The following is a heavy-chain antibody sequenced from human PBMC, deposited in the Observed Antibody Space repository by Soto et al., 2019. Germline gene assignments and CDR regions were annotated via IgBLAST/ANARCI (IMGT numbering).Heavy chain of an antibody. D-gene: IGHD3-3*01. CDR3: ARLRYYDFWSGYYLARDYYYYYMDV. J-gene: IGHJ6*03. Sequence: PGGSLRLSCAASGFTFSSYWMSWVRQAPGKGLEWVANIKQDGSEKYYVDSVKGRFTISRDNAKNSLYLQMNSLGAEDTAVYYCARLRYYDFWSGYYLARDYYYYYMDVWGKGTTVTVSS. V-gene: IGHV3-7*01. CDR2: IKQDGSEK. CDR1: GFTFSSYW.